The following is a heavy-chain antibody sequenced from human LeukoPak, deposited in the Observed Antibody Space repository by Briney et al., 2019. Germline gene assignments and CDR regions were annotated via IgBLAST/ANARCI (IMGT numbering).Heavy chain of an antibody. J-gene: IGHJ4*02. Sequence: GGSLRLSCAASGFTFSSYAMHWVRQAPGKGLEWVAVISYDGSNKYYADSVKGRFTIPRDNSKNTLYLQMNSLRAEDTAVYYCARDTHSSGWGYFDYWGQGTLVTVSS. CDR3: ARDTHSSGWGYFDY. CDR2: ISYDGSNK. D-gene: IGHD6-19*01. CDR1: GFTFSSYA. V-gene: IGHV3-30*01.